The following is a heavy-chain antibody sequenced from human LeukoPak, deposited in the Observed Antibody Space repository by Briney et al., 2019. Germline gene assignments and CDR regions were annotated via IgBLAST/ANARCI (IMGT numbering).Heavy chain of an antibody. CDR3: ARDLDIVATIVFDY. CDR1: GFTFSSYA. D-gene: IGHD5-12*01. V-gene: IGHV3-30*04. CDR2: ISYDGSNK. J-gene: IGHJ4*02. Sequence: GGSLRFSCAASGFTFSSYAMHWVRQAPGKGLEWVAVISYDGSNKYYADSVKGRFTISRDNSKNTLYLQMNSLRAEDTAVYYCARDLDIVATIVFDYWGQGTLVTASS.